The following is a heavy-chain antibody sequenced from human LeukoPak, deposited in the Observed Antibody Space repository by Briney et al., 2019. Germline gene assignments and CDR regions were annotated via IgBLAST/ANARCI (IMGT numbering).Heavy chain of an antibody. D-gene: IGHD3-3*01. CDR1: GYSITSSSW. CDR2: IYHSGTT. J-gene: IGHJ5*02. V-gene: IGHV4-28*03. CDR3: ARGVRRKWALRFWSGWFDP. Sequence: SDTLSLTCAVSGYSITSSSWWGWIRQPPGKGLEWIGYIYHSGTTYYNPSLQSRVTMSVDTSKNQFSLKLSSVTAADTAVYYCARGVRRKWALRFWSGWFDPWGQGTLVTVSS.